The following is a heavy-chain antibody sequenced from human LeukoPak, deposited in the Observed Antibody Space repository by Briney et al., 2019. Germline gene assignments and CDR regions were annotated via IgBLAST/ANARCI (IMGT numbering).Heavy chain of an antibody. J-gene: IGHJ4*02. V-gene: IGHV1-2*02. CDR2: INTNSGGT. CDR1: GYTFTGYY. CDR3: ARDLSAAALDY. Sequence: ASVNVSCKASGYTFTGYYMHWVRQAPGQGLEWMGWINTNSGGTNYAQKFQGRVTMTRDTAISTAHMELSRLRSDDTDVYYCARDLSAAALDYWGQGTLVTVSS. D-gene: IGHD6-13*01.